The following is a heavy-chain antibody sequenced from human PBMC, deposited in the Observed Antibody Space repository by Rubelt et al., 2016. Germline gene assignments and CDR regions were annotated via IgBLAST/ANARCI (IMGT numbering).Heavy chain of an antibody. Sequence: QVQLQQWGAGLLKPSETLSLTCAVYGGSSSGYYWSWFRQPPGKGLEWIGEVNPSGEVHHSGSSYYNPSLKSRVTISGDTSMSQFSARTRSVTAADAAVYYCARTDKAVNDYGTLWGQGTLVTVSS. D-gene: IGHD4-17*01. CDR2: VNPSGEVHHSGSS. CDR1: GGSSSGYY. J-gene: IGHJ4*02. V-gene: IGHV4-34*01. CDR3: ARTDKAVNDYGTL.